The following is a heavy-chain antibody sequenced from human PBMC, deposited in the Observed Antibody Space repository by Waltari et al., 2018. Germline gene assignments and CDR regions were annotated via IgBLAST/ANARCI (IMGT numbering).Heavy chain of an antibody. J-gene: IGHJ4*02. CDR2: IYYSGST. V-gene: IGHV4-61*01. Sequence: QLQLQESGPGLVKPSATLSLTCTVSGGSISSSSYYWSWIRQPPGKGLEWIGYIYYSGSTNYNPSLKSRVTISVDTSKNQFSLKLSSVTAADTAVYYCARESRDAINDYWGQGTLVTVSS. CDR3: ARESRDAINDY. CDR1: GGSISSSSYY. D-gene: IGHD2-2*02.